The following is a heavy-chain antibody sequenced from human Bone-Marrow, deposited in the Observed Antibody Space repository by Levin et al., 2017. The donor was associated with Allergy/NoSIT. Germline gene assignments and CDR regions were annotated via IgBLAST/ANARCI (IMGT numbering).Heavy chain of an antibody. CDR1: GGSISSRGYY. J-gene: IGHJ6*03. CDR3: VRSPNDSSGWYDYYLDV. CDR2: IFVSGTT. V-gene: IGHV4-61*02. D-gene: IGHD6-19*01. Sequence: SETLSLTCTVSGGSISSRGYYWSWIRQPAGKGLEWIGRIFVSGTTNYNPSLKSLVTISLNTSKNQFSLNVNSVTAADTAVYYCVRSPNDSSGWYDYYLDVWGKGTTVTVSS.